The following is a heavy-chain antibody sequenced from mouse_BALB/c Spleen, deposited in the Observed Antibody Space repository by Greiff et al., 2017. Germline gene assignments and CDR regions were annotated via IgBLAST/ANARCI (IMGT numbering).Heavy chain of an antibody. Sequence: VQLQQSGAELVRPGTSVKISCKASGYTFTNYWLGWVKQRPGHGLEWIGDIYPGGGYTNYNEKFKGKATLTADTSSSTAYMQLSSLTSEDSAVYFCARSRDYYAMDYWGQGTSVTVSS. CDR1: GYTFTNYW. CDR2: IYPGGGYT. J-gene: IGHJ4*01. CDR3: ARSRDYYAMDY. V-gene: IGHV1-63*02.